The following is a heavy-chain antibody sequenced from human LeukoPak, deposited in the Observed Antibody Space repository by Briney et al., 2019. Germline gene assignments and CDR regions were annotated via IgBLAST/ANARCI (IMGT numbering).Heavy chain of an antibody. CDR3: ARAKIDSGQWFGELSEEGD. CDR2: INPNSGGT. D-gene: IGHD3-10*01. J-gene: IGHJ4*02. CDR1: GYTFTGYY. Sequence: GASVKVSCKASGYTFTGYYMHWVRQAPGQGLEWMGWINPNSGGTNYAQKFQGRVTMTRDTSISTAYMELSRLRSDDTAAYYCARAKIDSGQWFGELSEEGDWGQGTLVTVSS. V-gene: IGHV1-2*02.